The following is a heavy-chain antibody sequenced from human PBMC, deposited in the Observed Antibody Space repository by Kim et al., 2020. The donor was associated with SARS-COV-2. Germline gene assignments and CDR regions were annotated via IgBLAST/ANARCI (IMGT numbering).Heavy chain of an antibody. J-gene: IGHJ6*02. Sequence: GGSLRLSCAASGFTFSSYSMNWVRQAPGKGLEWVSYISSSSSTIYYADSVKGRFTISRDNAKNSLYLQMNSLRDEDTAVYYCARGGSLISSGWFDYYYYGMDVWGQGTTVTVSS. V-gene: IGHV3-48*02. CDR3: ARGGSLISSGWFDYYYYGMDV. D-gene: IGHD6-19*01. CDR2: ISSSSSTI. CDR1: GFTFSSYS.